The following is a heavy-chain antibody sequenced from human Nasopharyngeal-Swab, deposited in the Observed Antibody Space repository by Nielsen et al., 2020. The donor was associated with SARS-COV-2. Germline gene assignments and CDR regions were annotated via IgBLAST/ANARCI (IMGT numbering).Heavy chain of an antibody. CDR3: ARDLGDYYYYYYMDV. J-gene: IGHJ6*03. V-gene: IGHV3-21*01. CDR2: ISGSGDFI. CDR1: GFRFSDYS. D-gene: IGHD3-10*01. Sequence: GESLKISCAASGFRFSDYSMNWVRQAPGKGPEWVSFISGSGDFIYYADSVKGRFTISRDNARNSLYLQMNSLRAEDTAIYYCARDLGDYYYYYYMDVWGKGTTVTVSS.